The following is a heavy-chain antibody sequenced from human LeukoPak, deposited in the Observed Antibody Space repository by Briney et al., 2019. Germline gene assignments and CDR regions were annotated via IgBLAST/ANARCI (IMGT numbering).Heavy chain of an antibody. D-gene: IGHD5-24*01. J-gene: IGHJ4*02. CDR2: ISYDGNDK. CDR1: GFTFSSYA. CDR3: ARDDLEMATVY. V-gene: IGHV3-30*03. Sequence: GGSLRLSCAASGFTFSSYAMHWVRQTPGKGLEWVAIISYDGNDKYYADSVKGRFTISRDNSKNTLYLQMNSLRAEDTAVYYCARDDLEMATVYWGQGTLVTVSS.